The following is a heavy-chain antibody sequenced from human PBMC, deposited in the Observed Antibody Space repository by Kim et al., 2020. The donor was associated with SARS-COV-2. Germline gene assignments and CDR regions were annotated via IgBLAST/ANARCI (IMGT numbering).Heavy chain of an antibody. CDR1: GFTFSNYL. CDR3: AKDRASGGTRFMDV. J-gene: IGHJ6*02. V-gene: IGHV3-23*01. CDR2: ISGSGVTT. Sequence: GGSLRLSCAASGFTFSNYLLTWVRQAPGKGLEWVSVISGSGVTTYYADSVKGRFTISRDNSKNMLYLQMNSLRGEDTAVYYCAKDRASGGTRFMDVWGQCCAVTVS. D-gene: IGHD6-19*01.